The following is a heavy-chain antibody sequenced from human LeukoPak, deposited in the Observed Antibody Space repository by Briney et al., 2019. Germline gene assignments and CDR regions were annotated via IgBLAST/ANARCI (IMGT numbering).Heavy chain of an antibody. Sequence: SVKVSCKASGGTFSSYAISWVRQAPGQGLEWMGRIIPIFGTANYAQKFQGRVTITTDESTSTAYMELSSLRSEDTAVYYCASRHPRDGYNYAFDIWGQGTMVTVSS. CDR3: ASRHPRDGYNYAFDI. V-gene: IGHV1-69*05. CDR1: GGTFSSYA. CDR2: IIPIFGTA. J-gene: IGHJ3*02. D-gene: IGHD5-24*01.